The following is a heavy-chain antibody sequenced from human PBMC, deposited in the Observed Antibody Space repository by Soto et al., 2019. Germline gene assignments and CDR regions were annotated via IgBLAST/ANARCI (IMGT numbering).Heavy chain of an antibody. J-gene: IGHJ4*02. CDR2: IRNKVMTYTT. V-gene: IGHV3-72*01. CDR3: SRVGRVTTPYYTDY. D-gene: IGHD2-21*02. Sequence: EVQLVESGGGLVQPEGSLRLSCVASGFTFSDYYMDWVRQTPGKGLEWVGRIRNKVMTYTTEYAASVKGRFTVSRDDSRNSLYLQINSLKTEDTAMYYCSRVGRVTTPYYTDYWGQGTLVTVSS. CDR1: GFTFSDYY.